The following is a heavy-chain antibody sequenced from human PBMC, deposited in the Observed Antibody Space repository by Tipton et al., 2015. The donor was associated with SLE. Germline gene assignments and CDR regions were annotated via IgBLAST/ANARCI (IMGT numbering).Heavy chain of an antibody. V-gene: IGHV4-59*12. D-gene: IGHD3-22*01. Sequence: TLSLTCAVYGGSISSYYWSWIRQPPGKGLEWIGYIYYSGSTNYNPSLKSRVTISVDTSKNQFSLKLSSVTAADTAVYYCARGIVVVIMDWFDPWGQGTLVTVSS. CDR2: IYYSGST. CDR3: ARGIVVVIMDWFDP. J-gene: IGHJ5*02. CDR1: GGSISSYY.